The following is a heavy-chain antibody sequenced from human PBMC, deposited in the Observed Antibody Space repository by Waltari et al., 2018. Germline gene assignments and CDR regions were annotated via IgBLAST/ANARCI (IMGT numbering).Heavy chain of an antibody. V-gene: IGHV3-23*01. CDR1: GLSVGSDA. Sequence: EVQLLESGGDFVQPVGSLRLAWAISGLSVGSDAINWVRQAPGTGLEWVAAISVSDDTYYALSVNGRFTISRDTSRNTVYLHMNSLRAEDTAVYYCAKPFYNWDDPLDSWGQGTLVTVSS. J-gene: IGHJ4*02. CDR3: AKPFYNWDDPLDS. CDR2: ISVSDDT. D-gene: IGHD1-20*01.